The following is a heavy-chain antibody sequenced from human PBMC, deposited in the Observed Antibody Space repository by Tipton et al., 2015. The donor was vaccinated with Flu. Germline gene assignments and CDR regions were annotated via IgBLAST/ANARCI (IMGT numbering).Heavy chain of an antibody. CDR2: IYYSGST. V-gene: IGHV4-59*08. D-gene: IGHD1-26*01. Sequence: TLSLTCTVSGGSISSYYWSWIRQPPGKGLEWIGHIYYSGSTNYNPSLKSRVTISVDTSKNQFSLKLSSVTAADTAVYYCARSKWAAGIDYWGQGTLVTVSS. J-gene: IGHJ4*02. CDR3: ARSKWAAGIDY. CDR1: GGSISSYY.